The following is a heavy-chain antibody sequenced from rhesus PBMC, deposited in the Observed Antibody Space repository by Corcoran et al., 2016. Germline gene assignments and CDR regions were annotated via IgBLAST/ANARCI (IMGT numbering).Heavy chain of an antibody. CDR1: GGSLSSSNW. CDR2: IGDSSGSI. CDR3: ARSPVAVTLGWDV. J-gene: IGHJ5-2*02. D-gene: IGHD4-29*01. Sequence: QMQLQESGPGLVKSSETLSLPCGVSGGSLSSSNWWRRFRQPPGQGLEWIGNIGDSSGSIHYNPSLKSRVTSSKDTSKNQCSLKLSSLTAADTAVYYCARSPVAVTLGWDVWGRGVLVTVSS. V-gene: IGHV4-65*02.